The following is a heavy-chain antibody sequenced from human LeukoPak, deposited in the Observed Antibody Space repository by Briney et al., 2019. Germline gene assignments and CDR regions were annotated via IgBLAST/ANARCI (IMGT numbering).Heavy chain of an antibody. D-gene: IGHD5-12*01. CDR1: GFTFSSYR. CDR2: ISGSSSYI. V-gene: IGHV3-21*01. Sequence: GGSLRLSCAASGFTFSSYRMNWVRQAPRKGLEWVSSISGSSSYIYYADSVKGRFTISRDNAKNSLYLQMNSLRAEDTAVYYCARHDSRGYSGWGQGTLVTVSS. J-gene: IGHJ4*02. CDR3: ARHDSRGYSG.